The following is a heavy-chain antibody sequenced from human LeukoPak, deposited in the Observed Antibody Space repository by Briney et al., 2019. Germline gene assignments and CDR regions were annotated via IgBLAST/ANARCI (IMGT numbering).Heavy chain of an antibody. J-gene: IGHJ5*02. CDR1: GFSFSSHW. CDR3: LREEGA. D-gene: IGHD3-16*01. V-gene: IGHV3-7*01. CDR2: TNDDGSEK. Sequence: PGGSLRLSCAGSGFSFSSHWMSWVRQAPGKGLEWVANTNDDGSEKNYVDSVKGRFTISRDNAKKSLFLQMNSLRADDTAVYFCLREEGAWGLGTLVTVSS.